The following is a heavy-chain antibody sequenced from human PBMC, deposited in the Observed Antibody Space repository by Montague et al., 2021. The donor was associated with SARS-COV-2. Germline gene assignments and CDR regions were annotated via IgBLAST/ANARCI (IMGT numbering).Heavy chain of an antibody. CDR2: ISHGGGT. Sequence: SETLSLTCDVYGGSFSSYWSWIRQPPERGLEWVGQISHGGGTNYNPSLKSQVTISVDTSKNQVSLKLSSVTAADTAVYYCASHCGGGRCYFGMDVWGQGTTVTVAS. J-gene: IGHJ6*02. D-gene: IGHD2-15*01. CDR3: ASHCGGGRCYFGMDV. V-gene: IGHV4-34*01. CDR1: GGSFSSY.